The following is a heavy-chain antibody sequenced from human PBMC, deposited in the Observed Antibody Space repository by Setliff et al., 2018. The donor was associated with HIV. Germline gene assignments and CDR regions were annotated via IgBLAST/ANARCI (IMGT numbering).Heavy chain of an antibody. CDR3: ARDPTTGVDY. Sequence: PSETLSLTCTVSGGSVTSYYWSWIRQPAGKRLEWIGRISISGDTNYNPSLKSRATMSLDTSKNQLSLKLNSVTAADTAMYYCARDPTTGVDYWGQGTLVTVSS. CDR1: GGSVTSYY. D-gene: IGHD4-4*01. CDR2: ISISGDT. J-gene: IGHJ4*02. V-gene: IGHV4-4*07.